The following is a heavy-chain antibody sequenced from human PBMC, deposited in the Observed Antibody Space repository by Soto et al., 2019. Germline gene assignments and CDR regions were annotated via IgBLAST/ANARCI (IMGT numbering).Heavy chain of an antibody. CDR3: AREGYSYGSSAFGI. J-gene: IGHJ3*02. CDR2: IYHSGST. Sequence: SETLSLTCAVSGGSISSGGYSWSWIRQPPGKGLEWIGYIYHSGSTYYNPSLKSRVTISVDRSKNQFSLKLSSVTAADTAVYYCAREGYSYGSSAFGIWGQGTMVTVSS. CDR1: GGSISSGGYS. D-gene: IGHD5-18*01. V-gene: IGHV4-30-2*01.